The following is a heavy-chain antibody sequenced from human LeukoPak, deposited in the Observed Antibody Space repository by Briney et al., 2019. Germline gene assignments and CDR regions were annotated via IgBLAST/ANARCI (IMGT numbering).Heavy chain of an antibody. J-gene: IGHJ4*02. D-gene: IGHD6-13*01. CDR1: GYTFTSYG. V-gene: IGHV1-18*04. CDR2: MGAYNGNT. Sequence: GSVKVSSKASGYTFTSYGVSWVRQAPGQWVESMRWMGAYNGNTNYAQKLQGRVTMTTDTSTITAYMELRSLRSDDTAVYYCARVIGSSWIPFDYWGQGTLVTVSS. CDR3: ARVIGSSWIPFDY.